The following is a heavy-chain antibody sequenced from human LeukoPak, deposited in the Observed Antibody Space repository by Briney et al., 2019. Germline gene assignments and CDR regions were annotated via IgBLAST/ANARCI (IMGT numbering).Heavy chain of an antibody. Sequence: PGGSLRLSCAASGFSFSSYSMNWVRQAPGKGLEWISYINSGSSTVKYADSVKGRFTISRDNAKNSLFLHMNRLRDEDTAVYYCARDAPRRYDWPRYNWLDPWGQGTLVTVSS. CDR2: INSGSSTV. V-gene: IGHV3-48*02. CDR3: ARDAPRRYDWPRYNWLDP. CDR1: GFSFSSYS. D-gene: IGHD3-9*01. J-gene: IGHJ5*02.